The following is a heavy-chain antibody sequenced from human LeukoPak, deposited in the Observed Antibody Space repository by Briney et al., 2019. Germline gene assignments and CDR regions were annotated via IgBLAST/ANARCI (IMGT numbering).Heavy chain of an antibody. V-gene: IGHV4-61*02. D-gene: IGHD1-26*01. Sequence: SETLSLTCTVSGVSISSGSYYWSWIRRPAGKGLEWIGRIYSSGSTNYNPSLKSRVTISLDTSKNQFPLKLSSVTAADTAVYYCATTTIRLGYWGQGTLVTVSS. CDR3: ATTTIRLGY. J-gene: IGHJ4*02. CDR1: GVSISSGSYY. CDR2: IYSSGST.